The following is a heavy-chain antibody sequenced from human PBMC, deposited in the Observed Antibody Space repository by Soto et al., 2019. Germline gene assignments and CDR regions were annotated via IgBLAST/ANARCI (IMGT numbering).Heavy chain of an antibody. D-gene: IGHD4-17*01. Sequence: PSETLSLTCTVSGGSVSSGSYYWSWIRQPPGKGLEWIGYIYYSGSTNYNPSLKSRVTISVDTSKNQFSLKLSSVTAADTAVYYCATTTVTTSAFDIWGQGTMVT. CDR2: IYYSGST. CDR3: ATTTVTTSAFDI. CDR1: GGSVSSGSYY. J-gene: IGHJ3*02. V-gene: IGHV4-61*01.